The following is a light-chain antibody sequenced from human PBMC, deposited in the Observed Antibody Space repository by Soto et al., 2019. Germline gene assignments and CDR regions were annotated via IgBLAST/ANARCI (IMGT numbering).Light chain of an antibody. CDR1: QSISTW. V-gene: IGKV1-5*01. CDR3: QQYSSSSPT. J-gene: IGKJ2*01. Sequence: DIQMTQSPSTLSASVGDRVTITCRASQSISTWVAWYQQKPGKAPKLLIYGASSLASGVPSRFSGSGSVTEFTLIIDSLQPDDFATYYCQQYSSSSPTFGQGTKLEIK. CDR2: GAS.